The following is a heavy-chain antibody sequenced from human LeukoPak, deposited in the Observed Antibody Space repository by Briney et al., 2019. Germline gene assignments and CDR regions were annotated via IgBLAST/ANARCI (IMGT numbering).Heavy chain of an antibody. Sequence: SETLSLTCTVSGGSISSDYWSWIRQPAGKGLEWIGRIYTSGSTNYNPSLKSRVTMAVDTSKNQFSLKLSSVTAADTAVYYCARDILWFGELNAFDIWGQGTMVTVSS. J-gene: IGHJ3*02. D-gene: IGHD3-10*01. V-gene: IGHV4-4*07. CDR2: IYTSGST. CDR3: ARDILWFGELNAFDI. CDR1: GGSISSDY.